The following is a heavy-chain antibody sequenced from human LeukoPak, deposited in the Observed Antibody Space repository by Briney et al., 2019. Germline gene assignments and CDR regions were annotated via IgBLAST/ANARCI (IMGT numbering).Heavy chain of an antibody. Sequence: GESLKISCKASGYTFTNYWIGWVRQMPGKGLEWMGIIYPEDPDTKYSPSFQGQVTISVDESTSTAYLQWSSLKASDTAIYYCARHEVGGDSSSGYEYYYYMDVWGKGTAVTVSS. CDR3: ARHEVGGDSSSGYEYYYYMDV. CDR1: GYTFTNYW. CDR2: IYPEDPDT. V-gene: IGHV5-51*01. D-gene: IGHD3-3*01. J-gene: IGHJ6*03.